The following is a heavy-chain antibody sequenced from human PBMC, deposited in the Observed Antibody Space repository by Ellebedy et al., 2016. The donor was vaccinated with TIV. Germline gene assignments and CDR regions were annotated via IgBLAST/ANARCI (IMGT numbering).Heavy chain of an antibody. CDR3: ARLHVVPTYYYMDV. CDR2: INHSGST. V-gene: IGHV4-34*01. J-gene: IGHJ6*03. Sequence: SETLSLTCAVYGESFSGYYWSWIRQPPGKGLEWIGEINHSGSTNYKPSLKSRVTISVDTSKNQFSLTLSSVTAADTAVYYCARLHVVPTYYYMDVWGRGNTVTVSS. CDR1: GESFSGYY. D-gene: IGHD2-21*01.